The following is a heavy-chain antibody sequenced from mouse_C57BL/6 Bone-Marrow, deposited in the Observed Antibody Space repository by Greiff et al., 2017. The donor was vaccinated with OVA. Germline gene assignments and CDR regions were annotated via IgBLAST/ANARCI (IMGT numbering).Heavy chain of an antibody. CDR3: ARRDTFDY. Sequence: EVQLVESGGDLVKPGGSLTLSCAASGFTFSSYGMSWVRQTPDKRLEWVATISSGGSYTYYPDSVKGRCTITRDNAKNTLYLQMSSLKSEDTAMYYCARRDTFDYWGQGTTLTVSS. J-gene: IGHJ2*01. CDR2: ISSGGSYT. CDR1: GFTFSSYG. V-gene: IGHV5-6*01.